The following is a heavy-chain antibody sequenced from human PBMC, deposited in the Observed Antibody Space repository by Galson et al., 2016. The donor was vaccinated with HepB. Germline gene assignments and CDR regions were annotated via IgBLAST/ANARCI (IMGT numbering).Heavy chain of an antibody. D-gene: IGHD6-13*01. CDR2: ISSSSDTI. CDR1: GFTFSGFS. Sequence: SLRLSCAVSGFTFSGFSMNWVRQAPGKGLEWVSYISSSSDTIYYADSVRGRFTISRDNAMNSLYLHMSSLRAEDTALYYCTRTISATAGIDWGQGTLVTVSS. V-gene: IGHV3-48*04. CDR3: TRTISATAGID. J-gene: IGHJ4*02.